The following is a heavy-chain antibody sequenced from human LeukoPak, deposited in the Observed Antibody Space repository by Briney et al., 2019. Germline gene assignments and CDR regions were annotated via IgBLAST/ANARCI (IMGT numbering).Heavy chain of an antibody. CDR1: GVTFSGYY. V-gene: IGHV4-34*01. D-gene: IGHD1-26*01. CDR3: ARLSVIVGAALEYYYYYMDV. CDR2: INDSGGT. J-gene: IGHJ6*03. Sequence: SETLSLTCAVYGVTFSGYYWSWIRQPPGKRLEWVGEINDSGGTNYNPSLKSRVTISADKSKNQVSLRLTSVTAADTAVYYCARLSVIVGAALEYYYYYMDVWGQGTTVTVSS.